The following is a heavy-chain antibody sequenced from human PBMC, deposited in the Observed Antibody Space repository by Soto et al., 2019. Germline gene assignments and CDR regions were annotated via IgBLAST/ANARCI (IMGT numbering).Heavy chain of an antibody. J-gene: IGHJ4*02. Sequence: QVQLVESGGGLVKPGGSLRLSCAASGFTFSDHYMTWIRQAPGKGLEWVSYISSSGTTIYYAESVRRRFTISRDNAKNSLYLQMNSLRVEDSAVYYCARVGDMAYKDWGQGTLVTVS. CDR1: GFTFSDHY. CDR2: ISSSGTTI. V-gene: IGHV3-11*01. D-gene: IGHD3-3*01. CDR3: ARVGDMAYKD.